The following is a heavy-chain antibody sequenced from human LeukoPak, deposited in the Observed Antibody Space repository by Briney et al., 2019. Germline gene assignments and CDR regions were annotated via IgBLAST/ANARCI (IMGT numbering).Heavy chain of an antibody. CDR2: AASSGTS. V-gene: IGHV4-59*01. J-gene: IGHJ5*02. CDR1: GDSLNTYY. CDR3: ARVVRGVVTSNWFDP. Sequence: SETLSLTCTVSGDSLNTYYWTWIRQTPGKELEWIGFAASSGTSNYNPSLKSRVSISIDTSKNQFSLALTSVTPAYTAVYYCARVVRGVVTSNWFDPWGQGTLVSVSS. D-gene: IGHD2-21*02.